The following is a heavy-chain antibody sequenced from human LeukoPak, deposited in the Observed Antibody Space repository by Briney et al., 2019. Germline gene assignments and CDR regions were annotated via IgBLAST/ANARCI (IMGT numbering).Heavy chain of an antibody. V-gene: IGHV4-39*01. CDR1: GGSISSSSYY. J-gene: IGHJ4*02. CDR2: IYYSGST. D-gene: IGHD3-22*01. CDR3: ARANTYYYDSSGYYPSDYFDY. Sequence: SETLSLTCTVSGGSISSSSYYWGWIRQPPGKGLEWIGSIYYSGSTYYNPSLKSRVTISVDTSKNQFSLKLSSVTAADTAVYYCARANTYYYDSSGYYPSDYFDYWAREPWSPSPQ.